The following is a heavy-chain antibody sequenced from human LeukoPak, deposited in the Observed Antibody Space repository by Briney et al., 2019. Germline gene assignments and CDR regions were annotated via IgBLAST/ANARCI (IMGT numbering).Heavy chain of an antibody. Sequence: SETLSLTCTVSGVSISSHYWSWIRQPPGKGLEWIGHIYYSVSTNYNPSLKSRVTISIDTSKNQFSLKLSSVTAADTAVYYCARRTGGTGNFDYWGQGTLVTVSS. CDR2: IYYSVST. CDR1: GVSISSHY. D-gene: IGHD1-26*01. CDR3: ARRTGGTGNFDY. V-gene: IGHV4-59*08. J-gene: IGHJ4*02.